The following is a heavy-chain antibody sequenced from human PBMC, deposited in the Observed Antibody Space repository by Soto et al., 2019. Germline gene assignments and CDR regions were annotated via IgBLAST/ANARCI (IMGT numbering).Heavy chain of an antibody. V-gene: IGHV4-34*01. CDR1: GGSFSGYY. Sequence: SETLSLTCAVYGGSFSGYYWTWIRQPPGTGLEWIGEINHSGSTNYNPSLKSRVTISVDTSKNQFSLKLTSVTAADTAVYYCARDKIIGLFDYWGQGTLVTVSS. CDR2: INHSGST. CDR3: ARDKIIGLFDY. D-gene: IGHD2-15*01. J-gene: IGHJ4*02.